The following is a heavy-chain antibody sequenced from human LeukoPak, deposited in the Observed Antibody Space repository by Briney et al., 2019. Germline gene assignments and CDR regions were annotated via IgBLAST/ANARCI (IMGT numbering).Heavy chain of an antibody. D-gene: IGHD3-9*01. CDR3: AKATYDILTGYLDY. CDR1: GFTFSSYG. V-gene: IGHV3-30*18. CDR2: ISYDGSNK. Sequence: GGSLRLSCAASGFTFSSYGMHWVRQAPGKGLEWVAVISYDGSNKYYADSVKGRFTISRDNSKNTLYLQMNSLRAEDTAVYYCAKATYDILTGYLDYWGQGTLVTVSS. J-gene: IGHJ4*02.